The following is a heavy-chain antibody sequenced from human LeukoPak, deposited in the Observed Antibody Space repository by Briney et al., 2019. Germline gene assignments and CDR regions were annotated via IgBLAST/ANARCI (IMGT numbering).Heavy chain of an antibody. CDR1: EFTFSSYE. CDR3: AREGGDGSNYFDY. CDR2: ISSSGSPI. J-gene: IGHJ4*02. D-gene: IGHD5-24*01. V-gene: IGHV3-48*03. Sequence: GGTLRLSCAASEFTFSSYEMNWVRQAPGKGLEWVSYISSSGSPIYYADSVKGRLTISRDNAKNSLYLQMNSLRAEDTAVYFCAREGGDGSNYFDYWGQGTLVTVSS.